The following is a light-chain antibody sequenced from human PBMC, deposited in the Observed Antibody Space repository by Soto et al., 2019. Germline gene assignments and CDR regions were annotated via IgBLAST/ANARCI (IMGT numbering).Light chain of an antibody. J-gene: IGKJ1*01. CDR1: QGIASA. CDR2: DAS. Sequence: AIQLTQSPSSLSASVGDRVTITCRASQGIASALAWYQQRPGKTPKLLIFDASTLESGVPSRFSGSGSGTDFTLTISTLQPEDFAAYYCQQFNTYPWTFGQGTKVEIK. V-gene: IGKV1-13*02. CDR3: QQFNTYPWT.